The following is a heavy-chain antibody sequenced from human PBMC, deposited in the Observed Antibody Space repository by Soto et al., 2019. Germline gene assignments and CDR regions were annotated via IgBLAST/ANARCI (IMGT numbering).Heavy chain of an antibody. J-gene: IGHJ5*02. CDR1: GYTFTSYY. CDR3: AREQWEVQMRLAGLTWFDP. D-gene: IGHD1-26*01. Sequence: ASVKVSCKASGYTFTSYYMHWVRQAPGQGLEWMGIISAYSGSTGYAQKLQGRVTMTTDTSTSTAYMELSSLRSEDTAVYYCAREQWEVQMRLAGLTWFDPWGQGTPVTVSS. CDR2: ISAYSGST. V-gene: IGHV1-46*01.